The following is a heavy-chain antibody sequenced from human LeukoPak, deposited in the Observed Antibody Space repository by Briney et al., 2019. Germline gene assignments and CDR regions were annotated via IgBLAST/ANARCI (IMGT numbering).Heavy chain of an antibody. V-gene: IGHV4-61*01. CDR2: IYYSVSI. D-gene: IGHD3-10*01. CDR3: VRGIDSGSYSPDGFDI. J-gene: IGHJ3*02. Sequence: PSETLSLTCSVSGGSVSSGSYYWTWIRQPPGKGLEWIGNIYYSVSINHNPSLNSRVTISVDTPKNQFSLKLSSVTAADTAVYYCVRGIDSGSYSPDGFDIWGQGTMVTVSS. CDR1: GGSVSSGSYY.